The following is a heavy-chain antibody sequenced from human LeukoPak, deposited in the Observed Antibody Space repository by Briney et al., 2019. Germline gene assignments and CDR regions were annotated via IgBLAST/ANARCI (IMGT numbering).Heavy chain of an antibody. V-gene: IGHV3-23*01. CDR1: GFTFSSYS. J-gene: IGHJ4*02. CDR3: AKAPSAIVGAPLF. D-gene: IGHD1-26*01. Sequence: GGSLRLSCAASGFTFSSYSMNWVRQAPGKGLEWVSGISGSGGDTNYADSVKGRFTISRDNSKNTLYLQMNSLRAEDTAVYYCAKAPSAIVGAPLFWGQGTLVAVSS. CDR2: ISGSGGDT.